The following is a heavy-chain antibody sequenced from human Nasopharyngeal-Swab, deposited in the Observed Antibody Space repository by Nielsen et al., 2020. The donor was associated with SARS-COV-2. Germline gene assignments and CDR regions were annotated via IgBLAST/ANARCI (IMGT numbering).Heavy chain of an antibody. CDR1: GFTFSSYG. J-gene: IGHJ1*01. CDR2: IRYDGSNK. CDR3: ATETGRYFDLYFQH. V-gene: IGHV3-30*02. Sequence: GESLKISCAASGFTFSSYGMHWVRQAPGKGLEWVAFIRYDGSNKYYADSVKGRFTISRDNSKNTLYLQMNSLRAEDTAVYYCATETGRYFDLYFQHWGQGTLVTVSS. D-gene: IGHD3-9*01.